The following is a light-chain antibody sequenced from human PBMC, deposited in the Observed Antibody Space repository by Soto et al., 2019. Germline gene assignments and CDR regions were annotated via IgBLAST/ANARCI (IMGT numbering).Light chain of an antibody. CDR1: SSNIGAGYD. J-gene: IGLJ2*01. V-gene: IGLV1-40*01. CDR2: GNS. CDR3: QSYDSSLSVI. Sequence: SVLTQPPSVSGAPGQRVTISCTGSSSNIGAGYDVHWYQQLPGTAPKLPIYGNSNRPSGVPDRFSGSKSGTSASLAITGLQAEDEADYYCQSYDSSLSVIFGGGTKVTVL.